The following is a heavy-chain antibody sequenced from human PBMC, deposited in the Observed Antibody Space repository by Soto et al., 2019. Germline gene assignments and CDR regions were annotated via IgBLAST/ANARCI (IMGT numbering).Heavy chain of an antibody. Sequence: QVQLQQWGAGLLKPSETLSLTCAVYGGSFSDYYWSWIRQPPGNGLEWIGEINHSGSTNYNPSLKSRVTISVDTSKNQFSLTLSSVTAADTAVYYCARGGVVVVVAGYRYGMDVWGQGTTVTVSS. CDR2: INHSGST. V-gene: IGHV4-34*01. CDR3: ARGGVVVVVAGYRYGMDV. D-gene: IGHD2-15*01. J-gene: IGHJ6*02. CDR1: GGSFSDYY.